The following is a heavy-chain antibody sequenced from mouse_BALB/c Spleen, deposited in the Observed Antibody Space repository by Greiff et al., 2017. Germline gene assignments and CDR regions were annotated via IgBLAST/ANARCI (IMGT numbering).Heavy chain of an antibody. CDR3: SRGDGYGYFDV. V-gene: IGHV2-6-7*01. Sequence: QVHVKQSGPGLVAPSQSLSITCTVSGFSLTGNGVNWVRQPPGKGLEWLGRIWGEGSTDYNSALKSRLSIRKDNSKSQVFVKMNSLQTDDTARYYCSRGDGYGYFDVWGAGTTVTVSS. J-gene: IGHJ1*01. D-gene: IGHD3-3*01. CDR2: IWGEGST. CDR1: GFSLTGNG.